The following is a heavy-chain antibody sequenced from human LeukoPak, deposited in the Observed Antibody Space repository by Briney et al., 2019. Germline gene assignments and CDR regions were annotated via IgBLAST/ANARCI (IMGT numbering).Heavy chain of an antibody. CDR1: GGSFSGYY. CDR3: ARAVVPANTWGAFDI. V-gene: IGHV4-34*01. D-gene: IGHD2-2*01. CDR2: VDYSGST. J-gene: IGHJ3*02. Sequence: SETLSLTCAVYGGSFSGYYWSWVRQPPGKGLEWIGEVDYSGSTNYNPSLKTRVAISADTSKNQFSLRLSSVTAADTAVYYCARAVVPANTWGAFDIWGQGTMVTVSS.